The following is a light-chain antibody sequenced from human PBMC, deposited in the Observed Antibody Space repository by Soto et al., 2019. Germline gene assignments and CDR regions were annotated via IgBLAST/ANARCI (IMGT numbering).Light chain of an antibody. Sequence: EIVMTQSPATLSVSPGERATLSCRASQSVRNNLIWYQQKSGQAPRLLIYGASTRATGIPARFSGSGSGTEFTLTISSLQSEDSAVYYCQQYGSSPPITFGQGTRLEIK. CDR3: QQYGSSPPIT. CDR2: GAS. J-gene: IGKJ5*01. V-gene: IGKV3-15*01. CDR1: QSVRNN.